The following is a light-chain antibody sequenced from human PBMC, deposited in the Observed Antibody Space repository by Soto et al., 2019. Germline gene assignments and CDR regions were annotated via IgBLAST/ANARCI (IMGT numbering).Light chain of an antibody. CDR3: MEAKYAPRM. Sequence: DIVLTQSPLSLPVTPGEPASISCRSSQSLLHSNGNIYLDWYLQKPGQSPQLLIYLGSIRASGVTDRFSGSGSGIDCTLKMTRVEAEDVGVYYGMEAKYAPRMFGLGTKVEI. CDR2: LGS. V-gene: IGKV2-28*01. J-gene: IGKJ1*01. CDR1: QSLLHSNGNIY.